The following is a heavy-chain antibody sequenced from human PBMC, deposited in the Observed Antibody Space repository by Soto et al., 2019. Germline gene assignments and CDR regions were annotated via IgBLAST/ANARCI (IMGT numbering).Heavy chain of an antibody. CDR2: IIPITGII. CDR1: GGTFSTYT. Sequence: QVQLVQSGAEVKKPGSSVKVSCKASGGTFSTYTITWVRQAPGHGLEWMGRIIPITGIINYAQKFQGRVTIRADKFTGTAYMELTGLRSDDTAVYYCAGDPDSHYNDSHASSYPWGQGTLVTVSS. J-gene: IGHJ5*02. CDR3: AGDPDSHYNDSHASSYP. D-gene: IGHD4-4*01. V-gene: IGHV1-69*08.